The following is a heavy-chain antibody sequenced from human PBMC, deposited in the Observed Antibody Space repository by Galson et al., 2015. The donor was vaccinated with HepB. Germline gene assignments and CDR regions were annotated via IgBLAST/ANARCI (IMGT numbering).Heavy chain of an antibody. Sequence: LSLTCAVYGGSFSYYYWSWIRQPPGKGLEWIGEINHSGSTNYSPSLKSRVTISVDTSKSQFSLKLRSVAAADTAVYYCARTATGFGDYEDALDIWGQGTMVTVSS. CDR1: GGSFSYYY. V-gene: IGHV4-34*01. J-gene: IGHJ3*02. D-gene: IGHD4-17*01. CDR2: INHSGST. CDR3: ARTATGFGDYEDALDI.